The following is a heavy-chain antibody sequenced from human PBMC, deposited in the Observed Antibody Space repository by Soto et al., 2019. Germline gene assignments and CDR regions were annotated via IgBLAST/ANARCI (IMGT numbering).Heavy chain of an antibody. CDR2: INAGNGNT. V-gene: IGHV1-3*01. J-gene: IGHJ3*02. CDR3: ARDSGYNWNYDAFDI. CDR1: GYTFTSYA. Sequence: ASVKVSCKASGYTFTSYAMHWVRQAPGQRLEWMGWINAGNGNTKYSQKFQGRVTITRDTSASTAYMEPSSLRSEDTAVYYCARDSGYNWNYDAFDIWGQGTMVTVSS. D-gene: IGHD1-7*01.